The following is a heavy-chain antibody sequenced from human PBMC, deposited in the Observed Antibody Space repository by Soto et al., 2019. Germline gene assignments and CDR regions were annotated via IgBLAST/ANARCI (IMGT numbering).Heavy chain of an antibody. CDR1: GGSISSYY. CDR2: IYYSGST. V-gene: IGHV4-59*01. D-gene: IGHD3-22*01. CDR3: ARDAAYYYDSSGYGGMDV. J-gene: IGHJ6*02. Sequence: TSETLSLTCTVSGGSISSYYWSWIRQPPGKGLEWIGYIYYSGSTNYNPSLKSRVTISVDTSKNQFSLKLSSVTAADTAVYYCARDAAYYYDSSGYGGMDVWGQGTTVTVSS.